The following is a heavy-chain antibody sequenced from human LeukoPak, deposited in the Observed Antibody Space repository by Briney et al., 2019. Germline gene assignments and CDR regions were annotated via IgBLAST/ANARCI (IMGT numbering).Heavy chain of an antibody. J-gene: IGHJ6*03. CDR1: GFTFSSYW. CDR3: TTSNGDYVRDYYYYYYMDV. V-gene: IGHV3-15*01. D-gene: IGHD4-17*01. Sequence: GGSLRLSCVGSGFTFSSYWMSWVRQAPGKGLEWVGRIKSKTDDETTDCAAPVKGRFTISRDDSKNTLYLHMNSLKTEDTAVYYCTTSNGDYVRDYYYYYYMDVWGKGTTVTVSS. CDR2: IKSKTDDETT.